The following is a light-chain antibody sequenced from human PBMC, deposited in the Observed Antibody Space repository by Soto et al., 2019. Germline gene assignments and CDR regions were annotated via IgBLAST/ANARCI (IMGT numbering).Light chain of an antibody. Sequence: EVVLTQSPGTLSLSPGERATLSCRASQSVINNFLAWYQQKAGQAPRLLIYEAVKRGIGTPDRFSGSGSGTDFTLTISRLEPEDFAVYYCQQYSSSPRAFGQGPRVDIK. J-gene: IGKJ1*01. CDR1: QSVINNF. V-gene: IGKV3-20*01. CDR2: EAV. CDR3: QQYSSSPRA.